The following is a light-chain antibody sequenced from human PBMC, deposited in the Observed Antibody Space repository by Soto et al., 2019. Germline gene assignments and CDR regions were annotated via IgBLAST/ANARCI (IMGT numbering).Light chain of an antibody. CDR2: DVS. CDR1: RNDVGGYNY. V-gene: IGLV2-14*01. CDR3: TSYTSSGTHI. Sequence: QSALTQPASVSGSPGQAITISCTGTRNDVGGYNYVSWHQQHPGKAPKLSIFDVSDRPSGVSDRFSGSKSGNTASLTISGLQADDEADYYCTSYTSSGTHIFGGGTKVTVL. J-gene: IGLJ2*01.